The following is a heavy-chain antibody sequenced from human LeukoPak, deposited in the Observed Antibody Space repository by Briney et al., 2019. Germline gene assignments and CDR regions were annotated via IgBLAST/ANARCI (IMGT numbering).Heavy chain of an antibody. CDR2: ISLSGVT. CDR3: SRESGAFSPFGY. V-gene: IGHV4-4*02. J-gene: IGHJ4*02. D-gene: IGHD1-26*01. CDR1: GGSISSTNW. Sequence: PSETLSLSCGVSGGSISSTNWWSWVRQPPGQGLGWIGEISLSGVTNYNPSLKSRVTMSLDRSKNHLSLTLTSVTAADTAVYYCSRESGAFSPFGYWGQGTLVTVSS.